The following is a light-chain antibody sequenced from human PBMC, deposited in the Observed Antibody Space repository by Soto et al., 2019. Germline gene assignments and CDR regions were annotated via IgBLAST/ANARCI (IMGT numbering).Light chain of an antibody. V-gene: IGKV3-15*01. CDR2: GAS. CDR3: QQRSNWPAT. J-gene: IGKJ1*01. CDR1: QSVSSN. Sequence: EIVITQSPATLSVSPGERATLSCRASQSVSSNLALYQQKPGQAPRLLIYGASTRATGIPARFSGSGSGTDFTLTISRLEPEDFAVYYCQQRSNWPATLGQGTKVDIK.